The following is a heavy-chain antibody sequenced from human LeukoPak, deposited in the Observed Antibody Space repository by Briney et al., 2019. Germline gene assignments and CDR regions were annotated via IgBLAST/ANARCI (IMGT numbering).Heavy chain of an antibody. V-gene: IGHV4-39*07. Sequence: SSETLSLTCTVSGGSISSSSYYWGWIRQPPGKGLEWIGSIYYSGSTYYNPSLKSRVTISVDTSKNQFSLKLSSVTAADTAVYYCARDFPSFDYYDSSGSPFDYWGQGTLVTVSS. CDR1: GGSISSSSYY. J-gene: IGHJ4*02. CDR2: IYYSGST. D-gene: IGHD3-22*01. CDR3: ARDFPSFDYYDSSGSPFDY.